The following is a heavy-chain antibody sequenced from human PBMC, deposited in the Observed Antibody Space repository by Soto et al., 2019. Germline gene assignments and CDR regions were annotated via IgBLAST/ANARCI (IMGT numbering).Heavy chain of an antibody. J-gene: IGHJ5*01. CDR3: AKGGTAGYDFWSNPLGDWLDS. CDR1: GYIFTDYD. D-gene: IGHD3-3*01. V-gene: IGHV1-8*01. Sequence: QVQLLQSGAEVKRPGDSVTVSCKASGYIFTDYDVSWVRQAAGQGLEWMGWMSPATGRTKTSYLPQFEDRITMTWDTSLSTAYLEVRSLTSDDTAVYYCAKGGTAGYDFWSNPLGDWLDSWGQGTLVIVSS. CDR2: MSPATGRTKT.